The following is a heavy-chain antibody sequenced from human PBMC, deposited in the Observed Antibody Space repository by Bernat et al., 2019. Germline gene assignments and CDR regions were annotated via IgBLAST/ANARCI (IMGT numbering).Heavy chain of an antibody. CDR2: IYYSGST. Sequence: QLQLQESGPGLVKPSETLSLTCTVSGGSISSSSYYWGWIRQPPGKGLEWIGSIYYSGSTYYNPSLKSRVTISVDTSKNQFSLKLSYVTAADTAVYYCARVEQWLVHFIDYWGQGTLVTVSS. CDR1: GGSISSSSYY. J-gene: IGHJ4*02. CDR3: ARVEQWLVHFIDY. V-gene: IGHV4-39*01. D-gene: IGHD6-19*01.